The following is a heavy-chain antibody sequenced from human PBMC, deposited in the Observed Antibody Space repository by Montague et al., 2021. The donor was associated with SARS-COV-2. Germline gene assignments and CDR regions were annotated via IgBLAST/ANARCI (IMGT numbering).Heavy chain of an antibody. CDR3: ARDDIVLQGVTKGMDV. CDR2: MYYSGST. V-gene: IGHV4-39*07. J-gene: IGHJ6*02. CDR1: GGSISSSDYY. Sequence: SETRSLTCTISGGSISSSDYYWSWIRHTPGTGLEWVGNMYYSGSTYYNPSLKSRVTISIDTSKNQFSLKLSSVTAADTAVYYCARDDIVLQGVTKGMDVWGQGTTVTVSS. D-gene: IGHD3-10*01.